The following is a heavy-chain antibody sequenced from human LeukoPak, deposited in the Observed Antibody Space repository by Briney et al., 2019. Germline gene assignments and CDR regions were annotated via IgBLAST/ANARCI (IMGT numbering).Heavy chain of an antibody. J-gene: IGHJ6*03. CDR2: IYTSGST. V-gene: IGHV4-61*02. D-gene: IGHD4-17*01. CDR1: GGSINSGSYY. CDR3: ARDYGDYAWYGAVRYYYYYMDV. Sequence: PSDTLSLTCNVSGGSINSGSYYWSWIRQPAGKGLEWFGRIYTSGSTNYNPSLKSRVTTSVDTSKNQFSLKLSSVTAADTAVYYCARDYGDYAWYGAVRYYYYYMDVWGKGTTVTVSS.